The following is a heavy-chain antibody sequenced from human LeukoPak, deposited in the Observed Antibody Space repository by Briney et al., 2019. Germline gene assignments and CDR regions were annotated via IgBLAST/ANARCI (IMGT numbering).Heavy chain of an antibody. D-gene: IGHD2-15*01. CDR3: AREEYCSGGSCYSGAFDI. J-gene: IGHJ3*02. V-gene: IGHV3-33*01. Sequence: GGSLRLSCAASGFTFSSYGMHWVRQAPGKGLEWVAVIWYDGSNKYYADSVKGRFTISRDNSKNTLYLQMNSLRAEDTAVYYCAREEYCSGGSCYSGAFDIWGQGTMVTVSS. CDR2: IWYDGSNK. CDR1: GFTFSSYG.